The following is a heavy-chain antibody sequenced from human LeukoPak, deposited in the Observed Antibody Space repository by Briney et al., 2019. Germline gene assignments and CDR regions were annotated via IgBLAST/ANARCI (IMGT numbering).Heavy chain of an antibody. Sequence: GGSLRLSCAASGFTFNNYAMHWVRQAPGKGLEWVSGISWSSGSIGYADSVKGRFTISRDNAKNSLYLQMNSLRAEDTALYYCAKDIGSRSSYSSSWNFDYWGQGTLVTVSS. CDR3: AKDIGSRSSYSSSWNFDY. J-gene: IGHJ4*02. D-gene: IGHD6-13*01. CDR1: GFTFNNYA. CDR2: ISWSSGSI. V-gene: IGHV3-9*01.